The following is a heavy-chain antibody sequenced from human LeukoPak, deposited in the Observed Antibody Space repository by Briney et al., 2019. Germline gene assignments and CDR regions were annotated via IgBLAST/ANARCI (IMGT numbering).Heavy chain of an antibody. D-gene: IGHD3-22*01. V-gene: IGHV4-31*03. J-gene: IGHJ4*02. CDR3: ARADDSSGYRLYYFDY. Sequence: SETLSLTCTVSGGSISSGGYYWTWIRQHPGKGLEWIGYINYSGGAYYNPSLKSRVTISVDTSKNHSSLKLSSVTAADTAVYYCARADDSSGYRLYYFDYWGQGTLVTVSS. CDR2: INYSGGA. CDR1: GGSISSGGYY.